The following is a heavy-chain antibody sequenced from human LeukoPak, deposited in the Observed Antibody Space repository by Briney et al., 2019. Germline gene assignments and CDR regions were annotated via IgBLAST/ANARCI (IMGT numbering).Heavy chain of an antibody. J-gene: IGHJ4*02. CDR1: GGSISNYY. V-gene: IGHV4-59*01. CDR2: IYYSGTT. Sequence: SETLSLTCTVSGGSISNYYWTWIRQPPGKGLEWIGYIYYSGTTSYNPSLKSRVTISGDTSKYQFSLKLSSVTAADTAVYYCARGSRSSDYWGQGTLVTVSS. CDR3: ARGSRSSDY.